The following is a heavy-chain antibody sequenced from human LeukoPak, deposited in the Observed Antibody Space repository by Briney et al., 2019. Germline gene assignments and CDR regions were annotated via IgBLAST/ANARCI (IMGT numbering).Heavy chain of an antibody. CDR1: GGSISSSSHY. CDR3: ARHWDYCSGGSCYSFDD. D-gene: IGHD2-15*01. Sequence: SETLSLTCTVSGGSISSSSHYWGWIRQPPGKGLEWIGSIYYSGSTYYNPSLKSRVTISVDTSKNQFSLKLRSVTAADTAVYHCARHWDYCSGGSCYSFDDWGQGTLVTVSS. V-gene: IGHV4-39*01. CDR2: IYYSGST. J-gene: IGHJ4*02.